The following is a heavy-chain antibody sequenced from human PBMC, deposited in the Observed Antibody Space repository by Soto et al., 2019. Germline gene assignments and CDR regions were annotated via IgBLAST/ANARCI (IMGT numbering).Heavy chain of an antibody. CDR2: INAGNGNT. D-gene: IGHD3-9*01. V-gene: IGHV1-3*01. CDR1: GYTFTSYA. CDR3: ARDWGGMTGSLYYYYYYGMDV. Sequence: ASVKVSCKASGYTFTSYAMHWARQAPGQRLEWMGWINAGNGNTKYSQKFQGRVTITRDTSASTAYMELSSLRSEDTAVYYCARDWGGMTGSLYYYYYYGMDVWGQGTTVTVSS. J-gene: IGHJ6*02.